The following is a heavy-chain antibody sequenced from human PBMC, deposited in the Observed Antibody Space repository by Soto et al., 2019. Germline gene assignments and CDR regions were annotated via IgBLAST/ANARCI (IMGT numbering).Heavy chain of an antibody. CDR3: VKDPGPPRNYFYGMAV. CDR2: IYHTGTT. V-gene: IGHV4-31*03. D-gene: IGHD7-27*01. Sequence: SETLSLTCTVSGGSFSSNNFYWSWIRQFPGKGLEWIGYIYHTGTTYYSPSFESRVTISLDTSNNQFSLRRASVTAADTATYYCVKDPGPPRNYFYGMAVWGQGITVTVS. J-gene: IGHJ6*02. CDR1: GGSFSSNNFY.